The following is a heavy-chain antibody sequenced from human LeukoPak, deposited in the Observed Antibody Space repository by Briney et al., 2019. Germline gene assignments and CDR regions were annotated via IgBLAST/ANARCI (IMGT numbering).Heavy chain of an antibody. D-gene: IGHD2-2*01. J-gene: IGHJ5*02. CDR2: IYYSGST. V-gene: IGHV4-31*03. Sequence: SETLSLTCTVSGGSISSGGYYWSWIRQHPGKGLEWIGYIYYSGSTYCNPSLKSRVTISVDTSKNQFSLKLSSVTAADTAVYYCARVVRDIVVVPAAIGFDPWGQGTLVTVSS. CDR3: ARVVRDIVVVPAAIGFDP. CDR1: GGSISSGGYY.